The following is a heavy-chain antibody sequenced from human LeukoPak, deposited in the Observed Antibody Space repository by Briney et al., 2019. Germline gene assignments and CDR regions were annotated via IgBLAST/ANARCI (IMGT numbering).Heavy chain of an antibody. V-gene: IGHV1-2*02. J-gene: IGHJ5*02. CDR1: GYTFTGYY. CDR3: ARDSTTSGWYSSTKFSNWFDP. CDR2: INPNSGGT. D-gene: IGHD6-19*01. Sequence: ASVKVSCKASGYTFTGYYMHWVRQAPGQGLEWMGWINPNSGGTNYAQKFQGRVTMTRDTSISTAYMELSRLRSDDTAAYYCARDSTTSGWYSSTKFSNWFDPWGQGTLVTVSS.